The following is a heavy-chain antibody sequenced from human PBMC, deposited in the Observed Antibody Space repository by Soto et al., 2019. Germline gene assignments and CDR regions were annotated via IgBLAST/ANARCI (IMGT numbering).Heavy chain of an antibody. CDR3: ARQFDYDTSGYYYAY. CDR1: GGTFNKYT. CDR2: IIPLFGTA. V-gene: IGHV1-69*13. Sequence: GPSVKVSCKASGGTFNKYTIDWVRQAPGQGLEWMGGIIPLFGTANYAQKFQGRVTITADEAATTAYMELSSLRSEDTAVYYCARQFDYDTSGYYYAYWGQGTLVTVSS. D-gene: IGHD3-22*01. J-gene: IGHJ4*02.